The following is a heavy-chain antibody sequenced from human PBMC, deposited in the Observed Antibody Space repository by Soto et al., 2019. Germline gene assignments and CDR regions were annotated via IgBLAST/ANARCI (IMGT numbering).Heavy chain of an antibody. Sequence: QTLSLTCAISGDSVSSNSVAWNWIRQSPSRGLEWLGRTYYRSKWSNDYAASVKSRITINPDTSKNQFSLQLTSVTPEDTAVYYCASSRSANFDYWGLGTLVTVSS. CDR2: TYYRSKWSN. CDR1: GDSVSSNSVA. J-gene: IGHJ4*02. CDR3: ASSRSANFDY. V-gene: IGHV6-1*01. D-gene: IGHD6-6*01.